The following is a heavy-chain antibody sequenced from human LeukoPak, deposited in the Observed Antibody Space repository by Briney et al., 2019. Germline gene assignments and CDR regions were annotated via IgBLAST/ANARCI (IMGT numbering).Heavy chain of an antibody. J-gene: IGHJ4*02. D-gene: IGHD6-19*01. V-gene: IGHV1-18*01. Sequence: ASVKVSCKASGYTFTSYGISWVRQAPGQGLEWMGWISAYNGNTNYAQKLQGRVTMTTDTSTSTAYMELRSLRSDDTAVYYCATRNGYSSGWCYFDYWGQGTLVTVSS. CDR3: ATRNGYSSGWCYFDY. CDR2: ISAYNGNT. CDR1: GYTFTSYG.